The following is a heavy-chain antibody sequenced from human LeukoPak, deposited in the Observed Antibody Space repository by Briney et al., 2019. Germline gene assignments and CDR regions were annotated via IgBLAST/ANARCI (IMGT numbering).Heavy chain of an antibody. J-gene: IGHJ3*02. CDR2: IYYSGST. Sequence: SETLSLTCTVSGVSMTSENSYWNWVRQPAGKGLEWIGYIYYSGSTNYNPSLKSRVTISVDTSKNQFSLKLSSVTAADTAVYYCARVSSGWADDAFDIRGQGTMVTVSS. V-gene: IGHV4-61*01. CDR1: GVSMTSENSY. CDR3: ARVSSGWADDAFDI. D-gene: IGHD6-19*01.